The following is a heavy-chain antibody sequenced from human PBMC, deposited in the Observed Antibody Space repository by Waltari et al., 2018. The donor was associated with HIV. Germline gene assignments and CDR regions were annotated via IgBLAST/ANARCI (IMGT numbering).Heavy chain of an antibody. V-gene: IGHV3-33*01. CDR2: IWYDGSNK. CDR3: ARDRSSSWYGKDYYYFGMDV. J-gene: IGHJ6*02. D-gene: IGHD6-13*01. CDR1: GFTFSRLA. Sequence: QVQVVQSGGGVVQPGRSLRLSCAGAGFTFSRLAMPWVRQAPGKGLEWVALIWYDGSNKYYADSVKGRFAISRDNSKNTVYLQMNSLRAEDTAVYYCARDRSSSWYGKDYYYFGMDVWGQGTTVTVSS.